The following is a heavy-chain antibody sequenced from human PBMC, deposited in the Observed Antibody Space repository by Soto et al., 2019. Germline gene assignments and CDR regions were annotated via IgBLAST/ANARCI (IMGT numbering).Heavy chain of an antibody. CDR3: AREYYYDSSGFYSS. Sequence: ASVKVSCKASGYTFTSYGISWVRQAPGQGLEWMGWISAYNGNTNYAQKLQGRVTMTTDTSTSTAYMELRSLRSDDTAVYYCAREYYYDSSGFYSSWGQGSLVIVSS. CDR1: GYTFTSYG. V-gene: IGHV1-18*01. J-gene: IGHJ5*02. CDR2: ISAYNGNT. D-gene: IGHD3-22*01.